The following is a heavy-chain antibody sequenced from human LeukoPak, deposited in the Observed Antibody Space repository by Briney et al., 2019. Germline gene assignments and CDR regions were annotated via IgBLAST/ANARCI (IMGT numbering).Heavy chain of an antibody. CDR2: IYYSGST. J-gene: IGHJ4*02. V-gene: IGHV4-39*01. CDR3: ARHVGVWSANGYYFDY. D-gene: IGHD2-8*01. Sequence: PSETLSLTCTVSGGFISSSSYYWGWIRQPPGKGLEWIGSIYYSGSTYYNPSLKSRVTISVDTSKNQFSLKLSSVTAADTAVYYCARHVGVWSANGYYFDYWGQGTLVTVSS. CDR1: GGFISSSSYY.